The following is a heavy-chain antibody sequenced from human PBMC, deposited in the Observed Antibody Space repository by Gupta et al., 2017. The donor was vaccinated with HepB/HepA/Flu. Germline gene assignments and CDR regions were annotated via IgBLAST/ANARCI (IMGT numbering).Heavy chain of an antibody. CDR3: ARGGGGKYSSSWFDY. V-gene: IGHV1-2*02. J-gene: IGHJ4*02. Sequence: QVQLVQSGAEVKKPGASVKVSCKASGYTFPGYYMHWVRQAPGQGLEWMGWINPNSGGTNYAQKFQGRVTMTRDTSISTAYMELSRLRSDDTAVYYCARGGGGKYSSSWFDYWGQGTLVTVSS. CDR1: GYTFPGYY. CDR2: INPNSGGT. D-gene: IGHD6-13*01.